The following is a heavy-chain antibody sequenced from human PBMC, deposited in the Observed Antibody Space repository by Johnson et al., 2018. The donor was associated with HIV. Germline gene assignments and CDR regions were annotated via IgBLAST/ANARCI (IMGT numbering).Heavy chain of an antibody. D-gene: IGHD1-26*01. J-gene: IGHJ3*01. CDR3: AREAGGSYPDAFDF. CDR2: IKQDGSEK. CDR1: GFTFNSYP. V-gene: IGHV3-7*01. Sequence: MQLVESGGGVVQPGRSLRLSCAASGFTFNSYPMHWVRQAPGKGLEWVANIKQDGSEKYYVDSVKGRFTISRDNAKNSLYLQINSVRAEDTAVYYCAREAGGSYPDAFDFWGQGTMVTVSS.